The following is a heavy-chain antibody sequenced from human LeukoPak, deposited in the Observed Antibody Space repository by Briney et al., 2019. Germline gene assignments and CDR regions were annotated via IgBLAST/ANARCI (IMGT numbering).Heavy chain of an antibody. D-gene: IGHD2-21*01. CDR2: ISGSGGST. V-gene: IGHV3-23*01. J-gene: IGHJ5*02. Sequence: PGRSLKLSCAASGFTFSSYAMHWVRQAPGKGLEWVSAISGSGGSTYYADSVKGRFTISRDNSKNTLYLQMNSLRAEDTAVYYCAKEFLRWGFAPGGQGTLVTVSS. CDR1: GFTFSSYA. CDR3: AKEFLRWGFAP.